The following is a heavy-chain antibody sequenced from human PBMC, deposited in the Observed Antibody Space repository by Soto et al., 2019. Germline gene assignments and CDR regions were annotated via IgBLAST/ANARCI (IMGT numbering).Heavy chain of an antibody. CDR2: TYYRSKWYN. CDR3: ASRAPLLAAATDYYYYGMDV. V-gene: IGHV6-1*01. CDR1: VDSVSSNSAA. D-gene: IGHD6-13*01. J-gene: IGHJ6*02. Sequence: SQTLSLTCAISVDSVSSNSAAWNWIRQSPSRGLEWLGRTYYRSKWYNDYAVSVKSRITINPDTSKNKFYLQLNSFTPEDTAVDYGASRAPLLAAATDYYYYGMDVCGQGTTVTVSS.